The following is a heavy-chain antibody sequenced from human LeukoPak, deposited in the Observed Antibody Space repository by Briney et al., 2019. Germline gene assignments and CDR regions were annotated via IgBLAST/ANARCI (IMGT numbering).Heavy chain of an antibody. CDR1: GGPISSYY. V-gene: IGHV4-59*01. Sequence: SETLSLTCTVSGGPISSYYWSWIRQPPGKGLEWIGYIYYSGSTNYNPSLKSRVTISVDTSKNQFSLKLSSVTAADTAVYYCARESRLGYFDYWGQGTLVTVSS. CDR2: IYYSGST. D-gene: IGHD2-2*01. J-gene: IGHJ4*02. CDR3: ARESRLGYFDY.